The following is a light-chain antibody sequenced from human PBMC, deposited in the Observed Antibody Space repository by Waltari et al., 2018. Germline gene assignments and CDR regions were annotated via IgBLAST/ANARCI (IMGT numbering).Light chain of an antibody. CDR1: QSVSHY. CDR3: QQRSNWLFT. CDR2: EAS. J-gene: IGKJ3*01. Sequence: EIVLTQSPATLSLSPGERATLSCRASQSVSHYLAWFQQKPGQAPRLLIYEASRRAAGTPTTFSGSGSATDFTLTISGLEPEDFAVYYCQQRSNWLFTFGPGTKVEIK. V-gene: IGKV3-11*01.